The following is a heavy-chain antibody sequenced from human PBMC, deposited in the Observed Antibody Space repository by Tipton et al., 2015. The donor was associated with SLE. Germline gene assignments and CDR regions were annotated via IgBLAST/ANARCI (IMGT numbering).Heavy chain of an antibody. CDR3: ARGRWADFDY. CDR1: GFPFTSSA. CDR2: IVVGSDDT. V-gene: IGHV1-58*02. Sequence: QSGAEVKRPGTSVKVSCKASGFPFTSSAMQWVRQARGQGLEWIGWIVVGSDDTNYAENFQERVTITRDLSTNTVSMELNSLRTDDTAVYYCARGRWADFDYWGQGTLVTVSS. D-gene: IGHD5-24*01. J-gene: IGHJ4*02.